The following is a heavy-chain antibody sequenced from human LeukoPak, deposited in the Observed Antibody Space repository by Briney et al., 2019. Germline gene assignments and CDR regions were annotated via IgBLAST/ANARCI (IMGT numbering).Heavy chain of an antibody. CDR1: GFTFSSYA. V-gene: IGHV3-23*01. J-gene: IGHJ4*02. CDR2: ISGSGGST. Sequence: GGSLRLSCAASGFTFSSYAMSWVRQAPGKGLEWVSAISGSGGSTYYADSVKGRFTISRDNSNNTLSLQMNSLRAEDTAVYYCAKAKTPSCYAALDYWGRGTLVTVSS. CDR3: AKAKTPSCYAALDY. D-gene: IGHD2-2*01.